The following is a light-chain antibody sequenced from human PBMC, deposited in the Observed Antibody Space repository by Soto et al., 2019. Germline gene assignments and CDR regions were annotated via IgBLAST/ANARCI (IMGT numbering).Light chain of an antibody. J-gene: IGLJ1*01. Sequence: QSALTQPASVSGSPGQSIAISCTGTSSDVGGYSYVSWYQQQQGKAPKLVISDVSNRPSGVSDRFSGSKSGNTASLTISGLQTEDEADYYCASYTTSSTYVFGTATKVTVL. CDR3: ASYTTSSTYV. V-gene: IGLV2-14*01. CDR2: DVS. CDR1: SSDVGGYSY.